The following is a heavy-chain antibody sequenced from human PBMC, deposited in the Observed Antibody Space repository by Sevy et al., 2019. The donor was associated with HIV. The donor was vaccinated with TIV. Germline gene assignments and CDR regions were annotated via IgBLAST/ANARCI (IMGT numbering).Heavy chain of an antibody. D-gene: IGHD6-13*01. V-gene: IGHV4-4*07. Sequence: SETLSLTCTVSGGSISSYYWSWIRQPAGKGLEWIGRIYTSGGTNYIPSLNSRVTRSVDTSKNQFSLKLSSVTAADTAVYYCARDPASYSSSWTGIWFDPWGQGTLVTVSS. CDR1: GGSISSYY. J-gene: IGHJ5*02. CDR2: IYTSGGT. CDR3: ARDPASYSSSWTGIWFDP.